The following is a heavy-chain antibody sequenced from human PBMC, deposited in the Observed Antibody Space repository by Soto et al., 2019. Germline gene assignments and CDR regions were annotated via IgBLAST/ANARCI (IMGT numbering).Heavy chain of an antibody. CDR1: GYTFTNHW. V-gene: IGHV5-51*01. CDR2: IYPGDSDT. CDR3: ARRARGNWAFDY. J-gene: IGHJ4*02. Sequence: PGESLKISCEGSGYTFTNHWIGLVRRMPGKGLEWMGIIYPGDSDTRYSPSFQGQVTFSADKSTTSAYLQWSSLKASDTAIYFCARRARGNWAFDYWGQGTLVTVSS. D-gene: IGHD3-16*01.